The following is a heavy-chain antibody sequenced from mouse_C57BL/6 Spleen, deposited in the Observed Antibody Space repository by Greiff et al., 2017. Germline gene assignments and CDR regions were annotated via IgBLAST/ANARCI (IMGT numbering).Heavy chain of an antibody. J-gene: IGHJ3*01. V-gene: IGHV5-9*01. D-gene: IGHD3-2*02. Sequence: DVMLVESGAGLVKPGGSLKLSCAASGFTFSSYTMSWVRQTPEKRLEWVATISGGGGNTYYPDSVKGRFTISRDNAKNTLYLQMSSLRSEDTAVYYCARSSAWFACWGQGTLVTVSA. CDR3: ARSSAWFAC. CDR1: GFTFSSYT. CDR2: ISGGGGNT.